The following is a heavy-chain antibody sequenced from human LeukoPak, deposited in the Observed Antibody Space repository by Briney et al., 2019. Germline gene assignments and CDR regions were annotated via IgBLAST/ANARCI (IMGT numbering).Heavy chain of an antibody. CDR1: GYTLTELS. J-gene: IGHJ4*02. D-gene: IGHD3-9*01. CDR2: FDPEDGET. CDR3: ARGVAMWGYDILTGYFDY. Sequence: EASVKVSCKVSGYTLTELSMHWVRQAPGKGLEWMGGFDPEDGETIYAQKFQGRVTMTEDTSTDTAYMELSSLRSEDTAVYYCARGVAMWGYDILTGYFDYWGQGTLVTVSS. V-gene: IGHV1-24*01.